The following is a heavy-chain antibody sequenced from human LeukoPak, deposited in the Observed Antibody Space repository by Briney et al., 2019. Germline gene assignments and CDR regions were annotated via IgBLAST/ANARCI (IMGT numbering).Heavy chain of an antibody. CDR3: AKGYYASGSYGWFDT. Sequence: GGSLRLSCAASGFTFSDYSMNWVRQAPGRGLEWVSSITSSSSYIYYGDSVKGRFTISRDNAKNSLFLQMNSLRAEDTAVYYCAKGYYASGSYGWFDTWGQGTLVTVSS. CDR1: GFTFSDYS. CDR2: ITSSSSYI. D-gene: IGHD3-10*01. J-gene: IGHJ5*02. V-gene: IGHV3-21*01.